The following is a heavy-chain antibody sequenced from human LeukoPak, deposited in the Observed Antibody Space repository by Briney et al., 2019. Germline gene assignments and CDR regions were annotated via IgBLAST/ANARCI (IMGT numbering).Heavy chain of an antibody. V-gene: IGHV3-7*01. CDR1: GVTFSSYW. D-gene: IGHD3-3*01. CDR2: IKQDGSEK. CDR3: ARGGYYGSGRYYFDS. Sequence: PGGSLRLSCAVSGVTFSSYWISWVRQGPGRGVEWVADIKQDGSEKNSVDSVKGQFTISRGNAKNSLYLQMNSLRVEDTAVYYCARGGYYGSGRYYFDSWGQGTLVTVSS. J-gene: IGHJ4*02.